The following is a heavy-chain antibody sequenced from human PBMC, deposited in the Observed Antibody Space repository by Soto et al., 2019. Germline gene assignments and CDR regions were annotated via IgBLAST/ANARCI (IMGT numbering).Heavy chain of an antibody. J-gene: IGHJ4*02. CDR3: AHNGVGSSWFDY. D-gene: IGHD6-13*01. V-gene: IGHV2-5*02. CDR1: GFSLSTSGVG. CDR2: IYWDDDK. Sequence: QITLKESGPTLVKPTQTLTLTCTFSGFSLSTSGVGVGWIRQPPGKALEWLALIYWDDDKRYSPSLKSTLTIXKXISNNQVVLTMTNMDPVDTATYYCAHNGVGSSWFDYWGQGTLVTVSS.